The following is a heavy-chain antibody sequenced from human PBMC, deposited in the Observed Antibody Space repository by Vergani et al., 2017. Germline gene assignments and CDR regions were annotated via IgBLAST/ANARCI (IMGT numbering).Heavy chain of an antibody. CDR1: GYTFTNHH. CDR2: ITPGGST. Sequence: VQLVQSGTEVKKPGASVKIACKTSGYTFTNHHLHWVRQAPGQGLEWMGIITPGGSTDYGPKFQGRATMTRDTSTRTVYMDLTGLRADDTAVYYCAKDGRENSDYGYFDYWGQGTLVTVSS. J-gene: IGHJ4*02. D-gene: IGHD4-17*01. CDR3: AKDGRENSDYGYFDY. V-gene: IGHV1-46*01.